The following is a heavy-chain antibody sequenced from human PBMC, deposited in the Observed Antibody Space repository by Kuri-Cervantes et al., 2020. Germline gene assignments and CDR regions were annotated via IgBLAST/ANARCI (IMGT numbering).Heavy chain of an antibody. V-gene: IGHV4-4*02. CDR1: GASISSSDW. CDR2: ISHSGTT. CDR3: ARVETTTSVWFDS. D-gene: IGHD5-24*01. J-gene: IGHJ5*01. Sequence: SETLSLTCGVSGASISSSDWWCWVRQAPGKGLEWIGEISHSGTTNYNPSLKSRVTISVDKSKNHFSLEVSSVTAADTAVYYCARVETTTSVWFDSWGHGTLVTVSS.